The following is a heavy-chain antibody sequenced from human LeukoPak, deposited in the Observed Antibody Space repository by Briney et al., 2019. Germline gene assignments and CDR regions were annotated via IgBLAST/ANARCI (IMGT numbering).Heavy chain of an antibody. CDR3: ARKTTAGPIKAAFDI. V-gene: IGHV4-28*05. CDR1: GYSISTSNY. Sequence: SETLSLTCSVSGYSISTSNYWAWIRQPPGRGLEWIGHIYYSGGIYYNPSLKSRVTMSVDTSRNQFSLKLSSVTAVDTAVYYCARKTTAGPIKAAFDIWGQGAMVAVST. D-gene: IGHD2-21*02. CDR2: IYYSGGI. J-gene: IGHJ3*02.